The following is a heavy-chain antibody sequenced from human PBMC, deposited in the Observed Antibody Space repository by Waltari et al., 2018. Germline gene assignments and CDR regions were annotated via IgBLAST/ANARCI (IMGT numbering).Heavy chain of an antibody. CDR3: ARHVPTVTTFPPVWLFDY. D-gene: IGHD4-17*01. V-gene: IGHV4-59*01. CDR2: TYSSGST. Sequence: QVQLQESGPGLVKPSETLSLTCTVSGGSISSYYWSWFRQPPGKGLEWLGYTYSSGSTNYNPALKSRVTISVDTSKNQFSLKLSSVTAADTAVYYCARHVPTVTTFPPVWLFDYWGQGTLVTVSS. CDR1: GGSISSYY. J-gene: IGHJ4*02.